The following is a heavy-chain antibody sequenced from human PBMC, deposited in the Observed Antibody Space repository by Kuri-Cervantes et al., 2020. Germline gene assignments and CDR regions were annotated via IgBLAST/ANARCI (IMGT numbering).Heavy chain of an antibody. J-gene: IGHJ3*02. D-gene: IGHD3-16*01. CDR1: GFTFSSYW. V-gene: IGHV3-23*01. CDR2: ISGSGGST. Sequence: GESLKISCAASGFTFSSYWMSWVRQAPGKGLDWVSAISGSGGSTYYADSVKGRFTISRDNSKNTLYLQMNSLRAEDTAVYYCAKDKRFLDIWGQGTMVTVSS. CDR3: AKDKRFLDI.